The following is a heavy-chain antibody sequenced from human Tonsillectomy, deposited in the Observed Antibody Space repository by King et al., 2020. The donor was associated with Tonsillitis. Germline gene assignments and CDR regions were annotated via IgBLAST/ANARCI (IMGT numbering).Heavy chain of an antibody. J-gene: IGHJ4*02. D-gene: IGHD5-18*01. CDR1: GFTFSRYA. CDR3: AGTETWIQLWGDY. CDR2: ISYDGRDK. Sequence: VQLVESGGGVVQPGRSLRLSCAASGFTFSRYAMHWIRQAPGKGLEWVALISYDGRDKYYADTVEDRFTISRDNPKNTLYLHMNGLRAEDTAVYYCAGTETWIQLWGDYWGQGTLVTVSS. V-gene: IGHV3-30*04.